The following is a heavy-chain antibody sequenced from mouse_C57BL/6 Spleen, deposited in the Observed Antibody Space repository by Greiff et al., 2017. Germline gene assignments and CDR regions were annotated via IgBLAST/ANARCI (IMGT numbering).Heavy chain of an antibody. D-gene: IGHD1-1*01. J-gene: IGHJ2*01. CDR3: ARGGGSSHYYFDY. CDR2: ISSGGSYT. Sequence: EVQVVESGGDLVKPGGSLKLSCAASGFTFSSYGMSWVRQTPDKRLEWVATISSGGSYTYYPDSVKGRFTISRDNAKNTLYLQMSSLQSEDTAMYYCARGGGSSHYYFDYWGQGTTLTVSS. V-gene: IGHV5-6*01. CDR1: GFTFSSYG.